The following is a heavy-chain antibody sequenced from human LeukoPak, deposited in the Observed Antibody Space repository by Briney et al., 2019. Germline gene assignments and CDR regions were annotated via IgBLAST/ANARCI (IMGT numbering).Heavy chain of an antibody. D-gene: IGHD4-17*01. CDR2: IMPLFGTA. Sequence: SVKVSCKSSGGTFNNSAISWVRQAPGQGLEWLGGIMPLFGTAGYAQKFQGRVTITKDESTRTVYLELTSLTSDDTAVHYCARDVHGDYGSGWFDPWGQGTLVSVSS. CDR3: ARDVHGDYGSGWFDP. V-gene: IGHV1-69*05. J-gene: IGHJ5*02. CDR1: GGTFNNSA.